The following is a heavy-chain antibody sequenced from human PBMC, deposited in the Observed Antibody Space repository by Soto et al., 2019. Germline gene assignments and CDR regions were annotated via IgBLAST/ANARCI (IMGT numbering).Heavy chain of an antibody. CDR3: ARDPGTNPGKNFGELYLSGMDV. CDR2: IWYDGSNK. CDR1: GFTFSSYG. V-gene: IGHV3-33*01. J-gene: IGHJ6*02. Sequence: QVQLVESGGGVVQPGRSLRLSCAASGFTFSSYGMNWVRQAPGKGLAWVAVIWYDGSNKYYADSVKGRFTISRDNSKNTLYLQMNSLRAEDTAVYYCARDPGTNPGKNFGELYLSGMDVWGQGTTVTVSS. D-gene: IGHD3-10*01.